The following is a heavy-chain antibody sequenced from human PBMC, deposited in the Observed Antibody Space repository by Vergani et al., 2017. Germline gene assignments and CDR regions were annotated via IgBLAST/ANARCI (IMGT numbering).Heavy chain of an antibody. D-gene: IGHD2-15*01. J-gene: IGHJ6*02. Sequence: QVQLVESGGGLVKPGGSLRLSCAASGFTFSSDGMHWVRQAPGKGLEWVAVISYDGSNKYYADSVKGRFTISRDNSKNTLYLQMNSLRAEDTAVYYSLRSGRLYYYYGMDVWGQGTTVTVSS. CDR1: GFTFSSDG. V-gene: IGHV3-30*03. CDR2: ISYDGSNK. CDR3: LRSGRLYYYYGMDV.